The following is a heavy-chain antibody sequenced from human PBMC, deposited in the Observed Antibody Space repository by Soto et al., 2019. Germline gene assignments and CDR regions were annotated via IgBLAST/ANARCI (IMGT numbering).Heavy chain of an antibody. V-gene: IGHV3-7*04. CDR1: GFSFRSDW. J-gene: IGHJ4*02. CDR3: SGGEGDAI. Sequence: EDQLVESGGGLVKPGGSLRLTCAVSGFSFRSDWMTWVRQATGKGLEWVAHTNQDGSEKYYLDSVKGRFCIFSDNARHSLYPQIKRPRGEDTAVYYRSGGEGDAIWGQGTLVTVSS. D-gene: IGHD1-26*01. CDR2: TNQDGSEK.